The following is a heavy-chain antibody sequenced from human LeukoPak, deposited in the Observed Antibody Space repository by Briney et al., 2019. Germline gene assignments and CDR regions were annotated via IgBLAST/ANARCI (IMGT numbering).Heavy chain of an antibody. CDR3: ARHWRGSIRSLVVVAETYYYYGMDV. Sequence: PSETLSLTCTVSGGSISSSSYYWGWIRQPPGKGLEWIGSIYYSGSTYYNPSLKSRVTISVDTSKNQSSLKLSSVTAADTAVYYCARHWRGSIRSLVVVAETYYYYGMDVWGQGTTVTVSS. J-gene: IGHJ6*02. CDR1: GGSISSSSYY. D-gene: IGHD2-15*01. V-gene: IGHV4-39*01. CDR2: IYYSGST.